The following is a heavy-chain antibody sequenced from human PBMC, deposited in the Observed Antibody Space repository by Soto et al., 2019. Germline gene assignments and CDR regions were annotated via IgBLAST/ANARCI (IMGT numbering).Heavy chain of an antibody. CDR1: GFTVSSNY. J-gene: IGHJ4*02. CDR3: ARDCSSTSCYETDFDY. Sequence: GGSLRLSCAASGFTVSSNYMSWVRQAPRKRLEWVSVIYSGGSTYYADYVKDRFTISRDNSKNTLYLQMNSLRAEDTAVYYCARDCSSTSCYETDFDYWGQGTLVTVSS. CDR2: IYSGGST. V-gene: IGHV3-53*01. D-gene: IGHD2-2*01.